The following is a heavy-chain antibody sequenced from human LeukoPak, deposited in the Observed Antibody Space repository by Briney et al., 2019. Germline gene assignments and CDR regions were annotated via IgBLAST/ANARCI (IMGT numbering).Heavy chain of an antibody. CDR2: ISSSGSTI. V-gene: IGHV3-11*01. CDR1: GFTFSDYY. J-gene: IGHJ6*02. D-gene: IGHD3-10*02. CDR3: ASRTYVSGMDV. Sequence: GGSLRLSCAASGFTFSDYYMSWIRQAPGKGLEWVSYISSSGSTIYYADSVKGRFTISRDNAKNSLYLQMDSLRAEDTAVYYCASRTYVSGMDVWGQGTTVTVSS.